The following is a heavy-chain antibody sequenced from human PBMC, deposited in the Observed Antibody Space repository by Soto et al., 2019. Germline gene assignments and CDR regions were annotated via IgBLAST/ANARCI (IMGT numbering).Heavy chain of an antibody. CDR2: ITPYNGNA. J-gene: IGHJ4*02. D-gene: IGHD1-26*01. CDR1: GYTFTNFG. Sequence: QVHLVQSGAVVENPGASVKVSCKASGYTFTNFGINWVRQAPGQGLEWMGWITPYNGNANYPQKHQDRLTITTDTSTNTAYLELRNLRSDDTAVYFCARARMFSGAHHDDWGQGTRVTVSS. CDR3: ARARMFSGAHHDD. V-gene: IGHV1-18*04.